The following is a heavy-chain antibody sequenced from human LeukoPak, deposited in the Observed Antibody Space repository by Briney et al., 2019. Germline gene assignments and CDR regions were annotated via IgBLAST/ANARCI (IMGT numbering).Heavy chain of an antibody. J-gene: IGHJ5*02. CDR2: INHSGST. CDR1: GGSFSGYY. V-gene: IGHV4-34*01. CDR3: ARQELLWFGESGWFDP. D-gene: IGHD3-10*01. Sequence: PSETLSLTCAVYGGSFSGYYWSWIRQPPGKGLEWIGEINHSGSTNYNPSLKSRVTISVDTSKNQFSLKLSSVTAADTAVYYCARQELLWFGESGWFDPWGQGTLVTVSS.